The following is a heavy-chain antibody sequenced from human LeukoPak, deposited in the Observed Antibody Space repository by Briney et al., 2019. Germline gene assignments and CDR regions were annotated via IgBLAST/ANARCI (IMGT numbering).Heavy chain of an antibody. J-gene: IGHJ4*02. CDR2: ISGSGGST. CDR1: GFTFSSYA. Sequence: PGGSLRLSCAASGFTFSSYAMSWVRQAPGKGLEWVSAISGSGGSTYYADSVKGRFTISRDNSKNTLYLQMNSLRAEDTAVYYCARDDSSGYYQVGIDYWGQGTLVTVSS. CDR3: ARDDSSGYYQVGIDY. D-gene: IGHD3-22*01. V-gene: IGHV3-23*01.